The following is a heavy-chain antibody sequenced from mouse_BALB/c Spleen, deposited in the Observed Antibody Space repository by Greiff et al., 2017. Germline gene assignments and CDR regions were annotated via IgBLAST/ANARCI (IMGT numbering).Heavy chain of an antibody. CDR3: AREEGLLRAMDY. V-gene: IGHV1S132*01. CDR1: GYTFTSYW. Sequence: QVQLKQFGAELVKPGASVKLSCKTSGYTFTSYWIQWVKQRPGQGLGWIGEIFPGTGTTYYNEKFKGKATLTIDTSSSTAYMQHSSLTSEDSAVYFCAREEGLLRAMDYWGQGTSVTVSA. J-gene: IGHJ4*01. D-gene: IGHD1-1*01. CDR2: IFPGTGTT.